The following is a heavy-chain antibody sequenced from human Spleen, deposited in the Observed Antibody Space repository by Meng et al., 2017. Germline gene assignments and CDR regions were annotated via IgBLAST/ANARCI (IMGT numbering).Heavy chain of an antibody. J-gene: IGHJ2*01. CDR3: ARDSEMATITWYFDL. CDR2: ISAYNGNT. V-gene: IGHV1-18*01. D-gene: IGHD5-24*01. Sequence: QFQLVKSGAEVKKPGASVKVSCKASGYTFTSYGISWVRQAPGQGLEWMGWISAYNGNTNYAQKLQGRVTMTTDTSTSTAYMELRSLRSDDTAVYYCARDSEMATITWYFDLWGRGTLVTVSS. CDR1: GYTFTSYG.